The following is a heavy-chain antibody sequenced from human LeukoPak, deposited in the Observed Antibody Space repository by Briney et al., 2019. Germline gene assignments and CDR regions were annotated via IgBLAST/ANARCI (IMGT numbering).Heavy chain of an antibody. CDR3: ATDTSYYYDSSGYYRGDY. J-gene: IGHJ4*02. D-gene: IGHD3-22*01. V-gene: IGHV4-38-2*02. Sequence: SETLSLTCTVSGYSISSGYYWGWIRQPPGKGLEWIGSIYHSGSTYYNPSLKSRVTISVDTSKNQFSLKLSSVTAADTAVYYCATDTSYYYDSSGYYRGDYWGQGTLVTVSS. CDR1: GYSISSGYY. CDR2: IYHSGST.